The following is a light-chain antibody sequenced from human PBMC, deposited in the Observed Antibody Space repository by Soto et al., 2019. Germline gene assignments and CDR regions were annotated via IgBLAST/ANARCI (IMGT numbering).Light chain of an antibody. CDR2: EVS. CDR3: SSYTSSRTRV. V-gene: IGLV2-14*03. Sequence: QSALTQPASVSGSPGQSITISCTGTSSDVGAYDFVSWYQQHPDKAPKLMIYEVSNRPSGVSNRFSGSKSVNTATLTISGLQAEDEADYYCSSYTSSRTRVFGTRTKVTVL. CDR1: SSDVGAYDF. J-gene: IGLJ1*01.